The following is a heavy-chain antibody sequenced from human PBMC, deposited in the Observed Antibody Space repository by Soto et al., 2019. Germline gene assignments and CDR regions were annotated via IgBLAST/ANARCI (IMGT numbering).Heavy chain of an antibody. Sequence: EAQLVESGGGLVQPGGSLRLSCAASGFTFSSYSMNWVRQAPGKGLEWVSYFSSSSSTIYYADSVKGRFTISRDNAKNSLYLQMNFLRHEDTAVYYCAREGYPFDYWGQGTLVTVSS. D-gene: IGHD5-12*01. J-gene: IGHJ4*02. CDR3: AREGYPFDY. CDR2: FSSSSSTI. CDR1: GFTFSSYS. V-gene: IGHV3-48*02.